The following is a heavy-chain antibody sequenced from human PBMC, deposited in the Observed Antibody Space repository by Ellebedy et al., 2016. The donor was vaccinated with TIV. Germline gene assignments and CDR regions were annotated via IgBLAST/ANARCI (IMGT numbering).Heavy chain of an antibody. V-gene: IGHV1-24*01. CDR3: ATPRGERELLQFDY. CDR2: FDPEDGET. Sequence: AASVKVSCKVSGYTLTELSMHWARQAPGKGLEWMGGFDPEDGETIYAQKFQGRVTMTEDTSTDTAYMELSSLRSEDTAVYYCATPRGERELLQFDYWGQGTLVTVSS. CDR1: GYTLTELS. D-gene: IGHD1-26*01. J-gene: IGHJ4*02.